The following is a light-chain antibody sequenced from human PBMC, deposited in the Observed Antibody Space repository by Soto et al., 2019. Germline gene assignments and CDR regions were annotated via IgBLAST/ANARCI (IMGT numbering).Light chain of an antibody. CDR1: VLAKKY. V-gene: IGLV3-27*01. J-gene: IGLJ3*02. CDR3: YSALR. CDR2: KDS. Sequence: SYELTQPSSVSVSPGQTARITCSGDVLAKKYARWFQQKPGQAPVLVIYKDSERPSGIPERFSGSSSGTTVTLTISGAQVEDEADYYCYSALRFGGGTKVTVL.